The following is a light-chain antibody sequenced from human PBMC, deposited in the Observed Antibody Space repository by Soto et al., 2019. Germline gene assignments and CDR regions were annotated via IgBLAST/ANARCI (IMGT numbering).Light chain of an antibody. CDR2: AVT. CDR1: SSDIGSYNH. J-gene: IGLJ1*01. Sequence: QSVLTQPASLTGSPGQLITISCSGTSSDIGSYNHVAWYQQFPGKSPKIMIYAVTDRPSGVSDHFSGSKSGITASLTISGLQTEDEADYYCISYTDRQSYLFGTGTEVTVL. CDR3: ISYTDRQSYL. V-gene: IGLV2-14*03.